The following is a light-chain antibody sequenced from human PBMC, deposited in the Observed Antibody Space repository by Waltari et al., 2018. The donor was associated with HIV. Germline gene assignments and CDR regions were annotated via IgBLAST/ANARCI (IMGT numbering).Light chain of an antibody. CDR3: SSYTSSSTLEGVV. V-gene: IGLV2-14*01. Sequence: QSALTQPASVSGSPGQSITISCTGTSSDVGGSNYVSWSPQHPGKAPKLMIYEVSNRPSGVSNRFSGSKSGNTASLTISGLQAEDEADYYCSSYTSSSTLEGVVFGGGTKLTVL. CDR1: SSDVGGSNY. J-gene: IGLJ2*01. CDR2: EVS.